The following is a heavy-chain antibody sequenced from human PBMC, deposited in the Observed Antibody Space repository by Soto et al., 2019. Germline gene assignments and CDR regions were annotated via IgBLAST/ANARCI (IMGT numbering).Heavy chain of an antibody. Sequence: GGSLRLSCAASGFSLNSYAMHWVRQAPGKGLEWVAVISYDGSNKCYGDSVKGRFTISRDNSKNTMYLQMDSLRTEDPAVYYCASDCSSHTCYRQGGMDVWGQGTTVTVSS. CDR3: ASDCSSHTCYRQGGMDV. J-gene: IGHJ6*02. D-gene: IGHD2-2*02. V-gene: IGHV3-30-3*01. CDR1: GFSLNSYA. CDR2: ISYDGSNK.